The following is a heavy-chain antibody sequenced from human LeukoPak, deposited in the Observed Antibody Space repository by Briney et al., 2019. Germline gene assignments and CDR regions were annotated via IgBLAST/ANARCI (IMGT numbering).Heavy chain of an antibody. V-gene: IGHV3-30-3*01. J-gene: IGHJ4*02. CDR1: GFTFSSYA. CDR2: ISYDGSNK. CDR3: AKDPRIAAASDY. D-gene: IGHD6-13*01. Sequence: GGSLRLSCAASGFTFSSYAMHWVRQAPGKGLEWVAVISYDGSNKYYADSVKGRFTISRDNSKNTLYLQMNSLRAEDTAVYYCAKDPRIAAASDYWGQGTLVTVSS.